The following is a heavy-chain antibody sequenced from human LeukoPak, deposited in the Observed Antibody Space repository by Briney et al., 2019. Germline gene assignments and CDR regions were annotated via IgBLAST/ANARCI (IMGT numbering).Heavy chain of an antibody. CDR2: ISAYNGNT. J-gene: IGHJ5*02. Sequence: ASVKVSCKASGYTFTSYGISWVRQAPGQGLEWMGWISAYNGNTNYAQKLQGRVTMTTDTSTSTAYMELSSLRSEDTAVYYCATRGAMVRGVISQNWFDPWGQGTLVTVSS. V-gene: IGHV1-18*01. D-gene: IGHD3-10*01. CDR3: ATRGAMVRGVISQNWFDP. CDR1: GYTFTSYG.